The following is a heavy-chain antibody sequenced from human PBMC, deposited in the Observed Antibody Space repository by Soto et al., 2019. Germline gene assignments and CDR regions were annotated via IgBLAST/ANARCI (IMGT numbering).Heavy chain of an antibody. V-gene: IGHV1-69*13. Sequence: SVKVSCKASGGTFSSYAISWVRQAPGQGLEWMGGIIPIFGTANYAQKFQGRVTITADESTSTAYMELSSLRSEDTAVYYCARENLAYSNYHQGGIKTFFDYWGQGTLVTVSS. CDR3: ARENLAYSNYHQGGIKTFFDY. J-gene: IGHJ4*02. CDR2: IIPIFGTA. D-gene: IGHD4-4*01. CDR1: GGTFSSYA.